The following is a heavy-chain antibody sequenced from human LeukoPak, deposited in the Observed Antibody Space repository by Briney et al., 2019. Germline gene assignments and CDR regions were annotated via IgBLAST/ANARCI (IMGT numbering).Heavy chain of an antibody. V-gene: IGHV3-11*06. CDR2: ISSGSSYT. CDR1: GFTFSDYY. J-gene: IGHJ4*02. D-gene: IGHD5-18*01. Sequence: GGSLRLSCAASGFTFSDYYMSWIRQAPGKGLEWVSYISSGSSYTNYADSVKGRFTISRDNAKNSLYLQMNSLRAEDTAVYYCARRTEDTAMVYDYWGQGTLVTVSS. CDR3: ARRTEDTAMVYDY.